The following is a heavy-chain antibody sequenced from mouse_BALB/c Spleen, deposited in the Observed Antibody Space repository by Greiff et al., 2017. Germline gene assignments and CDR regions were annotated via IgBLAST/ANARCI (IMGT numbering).Heavy chain of an antibody. J-gene: IGHJ2*01. CDR3: AREGFDY. Sequence: EVQLQESGGGLVKPGGSLKLSCAASGFTFSSYAMSWVRQSPEKRLEWVAEISSGGSYTYYPDTVTGRFTISRDNAKNTLYREMSSLRSEDTAMYYCAREGFDYWGQGTTLTVSS. CDR2: ISSGGSYT. CDR1: GFTFSSYA. V-gene: IGHV5-9-4*01.